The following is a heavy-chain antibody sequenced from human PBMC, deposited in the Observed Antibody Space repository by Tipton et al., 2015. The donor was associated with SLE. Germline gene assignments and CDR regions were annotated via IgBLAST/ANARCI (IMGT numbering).Heavy chain of an antibody. J-gene: IGHJ3*02. CDR2: IYYSGST. Sequence: TLSLTCTVSGGSVSSGSYYWSWIRQPPGKGLEWIGYIYYSGSTNYNPSLKSRVTISVDTSKNQFSLKLSSVTAADTAVYYCASPRGELGAFDIWGQGTMVTVSS. CDR3: ASPRGELGAFDI. CDR1: GGSVSSGSYY. V-gene: IGHV4-61*01. D-gene: IGHD1-26*01.